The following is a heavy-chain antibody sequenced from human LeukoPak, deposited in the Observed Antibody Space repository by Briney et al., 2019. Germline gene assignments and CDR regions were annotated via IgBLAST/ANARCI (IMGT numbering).Heavy chain of an antibody. Sequence: GGSLRLSCAASGFTFSDHYMDWVRQAPGKGLEWVGRTRNKANSYTTEYAASVKGRFTISRDDSKNSLYLQMNSLKTEDTAVYYCARGELRATTYAFDIWGQGTMVTVSS. V-gene: IGHV3-72*01. D-gene: IGHD1-26*01. J-gene: IGHJ3*02. CDR3: ARGELRATTYAFDI. CDR1: GFTFSDHY. CDR2: TRNKANSYTT.